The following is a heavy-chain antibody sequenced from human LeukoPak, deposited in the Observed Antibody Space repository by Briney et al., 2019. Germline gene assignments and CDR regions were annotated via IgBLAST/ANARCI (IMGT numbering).Heavy chain of an antibody. CDR3: ARHFRTGGRSTDAFDI. V-gene: IGHV4-59*08. J-gene: IGHJ3*02. Sequence: PSGTLSLTCTVSGGSISSYYWSWIRQPPGKGLEWIGYIYSSGSTKYNPSLSGRVTISVDTSKNHFSLRLSSVTAPDTAVYYCARHFRTGGRSTDAFDIWGQGTMVTVSS. CDR2: IYSSGST. CDR1: GGSISSYY. D-gene: IGHD2-15*01.